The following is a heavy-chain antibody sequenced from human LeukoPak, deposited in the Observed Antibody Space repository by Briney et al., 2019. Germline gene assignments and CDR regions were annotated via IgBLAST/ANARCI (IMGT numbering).Heavy chain of an antibody. CDR2: IWYDGSNK. J-gene: IGHJ4*02. Sequence: GGSLRLSCAASGFTFSSYGMHWVRQAPGKGLEWVAVIWYDGSNKYYADSVKGRFTTSRDNSKNTLYLQMNSLRAEDTAVYYCAKDRSGNYDSSGRYFDYWGQGTLVTVSS. CDR1: GFTFSSYG. D-gene: IGHD3-22*01. V-gene: IGHV3-33*06. CDR3: AKDRSGNYDSSGRYFDY.